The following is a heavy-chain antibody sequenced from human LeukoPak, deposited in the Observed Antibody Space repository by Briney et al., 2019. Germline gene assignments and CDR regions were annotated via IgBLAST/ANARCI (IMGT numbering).Heavy chain of an antibody. J-gene: IGHJ4*02. CDR3: ARDRSEFDY. V-gene: IGHV4-59*01. D-gene: IGHD3-3*01. CDR1: GGSISSYY. CDR2: IYYSGST. Sequence: PSETLSLTCTVSGGSISSYYWSWIRQPPGKGLEWIGYIYYSGSTNYNPSLESRVTISVDTSKNQFSLKLSSVTAADTAVYYCARDRSEFDYWGQGTPVTVSS.